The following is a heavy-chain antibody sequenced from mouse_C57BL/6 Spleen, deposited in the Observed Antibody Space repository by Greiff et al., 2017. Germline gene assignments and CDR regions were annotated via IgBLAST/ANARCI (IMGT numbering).Heavy chain of an antibody. Sequence: EVTLMEPGGGLVKPGGSLKLSCAASGFTFSSYAMSWVRQTPEKRLEWVGTICAGGRSTYYPDNVKSRFTIAIDNAKNNLYLQMSHLKSVDTAMYYCARDYYSNYAWFAYWGQGTLVTVSA. CDR3: ARDYYSNYAWFAY. J-gene: IGHJ3*01. D-gene: IGHD2-5*01. V-gene: IGHV5-4*01. CDR2: ICAGGRST. CDR1: GFTFSSYA.